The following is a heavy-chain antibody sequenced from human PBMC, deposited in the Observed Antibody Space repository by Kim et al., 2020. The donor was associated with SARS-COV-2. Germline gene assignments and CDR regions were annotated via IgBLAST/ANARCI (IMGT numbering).Heavy chain of an antibody. D-gene: IGHD3-3*01. CDR2: ISYDGSNK. V-gene: IGHV3-30*04. CDR1: GFTFRSYA. CDR3: ATDRGDFQDSRYCYGVDV. Sequence: GGSLRLSCAASGFTFRSYAMHWVRQAPGKGLEWVSVISYDGSNKYYADSVKGRFTISRDNSKNTLYLQMNSLRAEDTAVYYCATDRGDFQDSRYCYGVDV. J-gene: IGHJ6*01.